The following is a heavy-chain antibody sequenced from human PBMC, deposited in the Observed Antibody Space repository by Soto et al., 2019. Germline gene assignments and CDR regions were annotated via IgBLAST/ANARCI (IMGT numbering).Heavy chain of an antibody. J-gene: IGHJ5*02. CDR2: MIGMFGTP. D-gene: IGHD3-22*01. Sequence: QVQLVQSGAEVKKPGSSVKVSCKASGGTFSRFAVSWVRQAPGQGLEWMGRMIGMFGTPKYAQKFQGRITIMADELASTAFIGLSSLRSEDTAMYYCATAENYHDSSGYVSWGQGTLVTVSS. CDR1: GGTFSRFA. CDR3: ATAENYHDSSGYVS. V-gene: IGHV1-69*01.